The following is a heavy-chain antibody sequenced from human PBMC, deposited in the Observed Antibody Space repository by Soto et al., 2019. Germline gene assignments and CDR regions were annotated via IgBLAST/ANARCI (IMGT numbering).Heavy chain of an antibody. CDR1: GGTFSSYT. CDR2: IIPILGIA. CDR3: ARDSGYGGDEY. D-gene: IGHD5-12*01. J-gene: IGHJ4*02. Sequence: QVQLVQSGAEVKKPGSSVKVSCKASGGTFSSYTISWVRQAPGQGLEWMGRIIPILGIANYAQKFLGRVTITADKSTSTAYMELSSLRSEDTAVYYCARDSGYGGDEYWGQGTLVTVSS. V-gene: IGHV1-69*09.